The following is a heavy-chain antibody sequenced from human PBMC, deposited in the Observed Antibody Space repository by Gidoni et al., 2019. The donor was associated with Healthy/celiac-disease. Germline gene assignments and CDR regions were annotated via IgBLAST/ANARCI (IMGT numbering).Heavy chain of an antibody. CDR1: GYTFTSYG. V-gene: IGHV1-18*01. CDR2: ISAYNGNT. CDR3: ARESGLNYDILTVPWGDFDY. D-gene: IGHD3-9*01. J-gene: IGHJ4*02. Sequence: QVQLVQSGAEVKKPGASVKVSCKASGYTFTSYGISWVRQAPGQGLEWMGWISAYNGNTNYAQKLQGRVTMTTDTSTSTAYMELRSLRSDDTAVYYCARESGLNYDILTVPWGDFDYWGQGTLVTVSS.